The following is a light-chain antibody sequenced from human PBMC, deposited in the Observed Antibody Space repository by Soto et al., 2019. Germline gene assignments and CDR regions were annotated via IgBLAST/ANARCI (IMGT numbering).Light chain of an antibody. CDR1: QSISTY. V-gene: IGKV1-39*01. CDR2: AES. CDR3: QQSYSTLRT. Sequence: DIQITQSPASLSASVGYRVTITCRTSQSISTYLNWYQQKPGKAPKLLIYAESSLQSGVPSRFSGSGSGKDFTLTISSLQPEDFATYYCQQSYSTLRTFVHGTKVDIX. J-gene: IGKJ1*01.